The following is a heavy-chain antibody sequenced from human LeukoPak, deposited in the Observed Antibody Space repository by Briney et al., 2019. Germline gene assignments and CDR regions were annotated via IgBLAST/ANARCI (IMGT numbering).Heavy chain of an antibody. Sequence: ASVKVSCKASGYTFTNYDINWVRQATGQGLEWMGWINPNSGGTNYAQKFQGRVTMTRDTSISTAYMELSDLRSDDTAVYYCARPNYYDSSGHFDYWGQGALVTVSS. CDR3: ARPNYYDSSGHFDY. D-gene: IGHD3-22*01. CDR2: INPNSGGT. J-gene: IGHJ4*02. CDR1: GYTFTNYD. V-gene: IGHV1-2*02.